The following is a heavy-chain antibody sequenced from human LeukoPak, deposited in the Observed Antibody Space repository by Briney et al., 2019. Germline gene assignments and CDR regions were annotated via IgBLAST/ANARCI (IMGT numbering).Heavy chain of an antibody. V-gene: IGHV1-2*04. CDR1: GYPFIGNY. D-gene: IGHD4-17*01. CDR2: INPNSGGT. J-gene: IGHJ6*02. Sequence: EASVKVSCKASGYPFIGNYIHWVRQAPGQGLEWMGWINPNSGGTQYSQKFQGWVTMTRDTSISTAYMELSRLRSDGTAVYYCARGRATVTTLSGMDVWGQGTTVTVSS. CDR3: ARGRATVTTLSGMDV.